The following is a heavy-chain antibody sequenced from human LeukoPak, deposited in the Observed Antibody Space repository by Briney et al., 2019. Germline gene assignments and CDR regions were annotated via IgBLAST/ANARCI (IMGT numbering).Heavy chain of an antibody. D-gene: IGHD5-18*01. V-gene: IGHV4-59*12. Sequence: PSETLSLTCTVSGASIRSYYWTWIRQPPGKGLEWIGYIYYSGSANYNPSLKSRVTISIDMPKNQFSLKLSSVTAADTAVYYCARDRGDTAMAHPFDYWGQGTLVTVSS. J-gene: IGHJ4*02. CDR1: GASIRSYY. CDR3: ARDRGDTAMAHPFDY. CDR2: IYYSGSA.